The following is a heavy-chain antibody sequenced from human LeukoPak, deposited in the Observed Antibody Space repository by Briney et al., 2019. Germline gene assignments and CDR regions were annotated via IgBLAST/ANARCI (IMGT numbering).Heavy chain of an antibody. CDR2: IYSGGST. CDR1: GFTFSSYE. V-gene: IGHV3-53*01. J-gene: IGHJ4*02. Sequence: GGSLRLSCAASGFTFSSYEMSWVRQAPGKGLEWVSVIYSGGSTYYADSVKGRFTISRDNSKNTLYLQMNSLRAEDTAVYYCARVVGDSSGYWSMDYWGQGTLVTVSS. D-gene: IGHD3-22*01. CDR3: ARVVGDSSGYWSMDY.